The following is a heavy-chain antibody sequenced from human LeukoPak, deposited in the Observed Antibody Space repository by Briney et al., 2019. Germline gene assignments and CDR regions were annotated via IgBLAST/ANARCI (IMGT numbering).Heavy chain of an antibody. D-gene: IGHD5-24*01. J-gene: IGHJ4*02. CDR1: GFTLNPHS. CDR3: TTYGRDGYKGYY. V-gene: IGHV3-48*04. Sequence: GGSLSLLCVASGFTLNPHSMSGARQAPGKGREGGSYISNSVSTTYYADSVKGRFTISRDNATNSMYLQMNSLRVEDTGVYYCTTYGRDGYKGYYWGQGTQVTVSS. CDR2: ISNSVSTT.